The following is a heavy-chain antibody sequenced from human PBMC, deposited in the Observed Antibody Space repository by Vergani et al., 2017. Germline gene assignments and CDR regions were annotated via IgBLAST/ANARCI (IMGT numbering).Heavy chain of an antibody. CDR1: GFTFSSYG. Sequence: VQLVESGGGVVQPGRSLRLSCAASGFTFSSYGMHWVRQAPGKGLEWVAVIWYDGSNKYYADSVKGRFTISRDNSKNTLYLQMNSLRAEDTAVYYCARVSGSSWYYYYYYGMDVWGQGP. V-gene: IGHV3-33*01. CDR3: ARVSGSSWYYYYYYGMDV. J-gene: IGHJ6*02. CDR2: IWYDGSNK. D-gene: IGHD6-13*01.